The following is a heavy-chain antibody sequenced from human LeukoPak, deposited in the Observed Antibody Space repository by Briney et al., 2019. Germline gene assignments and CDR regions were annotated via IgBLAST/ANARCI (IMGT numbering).Heavy chain of an antibody. V-gene: IGHV1-24*01. CDR3: ATWIGGGRAVAGTDAFDI. CDR1: GYTLTELS. D-gene: IGHD6-19*01. J-gene: IGHJ3*02. CDR2: FDPEDGET. Sequence: ASVKVSCKVSGYTLTELSMHWVRQAPGKGLEWMGGFDPEDGETIYAQKFQGRVTMTEDTSTDTAYMELSSLRSEDTAVYYRATWIGGGRAVAGTDAFDIWGQGTMVTVSS.